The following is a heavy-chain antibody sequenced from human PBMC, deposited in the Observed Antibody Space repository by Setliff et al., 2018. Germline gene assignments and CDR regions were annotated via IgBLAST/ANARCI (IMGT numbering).Heavy chain of an antibody. CDR3: ARGGYSYGY. CDR1: GFTFSLYW. J-gene: IGHJ4*02. D-gene: IGHD5-18*01. Sequence: PGGSLRLSCEASGFTFSLYWMSWVRQAPGKGLGWVANIKQDGSENYYVDSVKGRFTISRDNAKNSLYLQMDGLRAEDTAVYYCARGGYSYGYWGQGTLVTVSS. V-gene: IGHV3-7*04. CDR2: IKQDGSEN.